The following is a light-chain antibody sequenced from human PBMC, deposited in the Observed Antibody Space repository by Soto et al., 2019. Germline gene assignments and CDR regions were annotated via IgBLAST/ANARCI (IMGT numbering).Light chain of an antibody. CDR2: GAS. CDR3: QQYSSSYT. Sequence: EIVLTQSPGTLSLSPGERVTLSCRASQSVSSSYLAWYQQKPGQAPRLLIYGASSRATGIPDRFSGSGSGTDFTLTISRLEPEYFAVYYCQQYSSSYTFGQGTKLEIK. CDR1: QSVSSSY. J-gene: IGKJ2*01. V-gene: IGKV3-20*01.